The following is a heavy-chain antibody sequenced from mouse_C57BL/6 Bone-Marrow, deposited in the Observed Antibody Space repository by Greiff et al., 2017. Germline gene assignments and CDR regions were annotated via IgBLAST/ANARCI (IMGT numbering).Heavy chain of an antibody. V-gene: IGHV2-6-1*01. CDR2: IWSDGST. D-gene: IGHD2-3*01. J-gene: IGHJ3*01. CDR1: GFSFTSYG. CDR3: ARHENDGYAWFAY. Sequence: VQGVESGPGLVAPSQRLSITCTVSGFSFTSYGVHWVRQPPGKGLEWLVVIWSDGSTTYNSALKSRLSISKDNSKSQVFLKMTSLQTDDTAMYYCARHENDGYAWFAYWGQGTLVTVSA.